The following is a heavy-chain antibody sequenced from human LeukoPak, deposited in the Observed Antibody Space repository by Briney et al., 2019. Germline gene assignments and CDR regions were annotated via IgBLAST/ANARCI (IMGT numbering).Heavy chain of an antibody. D-gene: IGHD1-14*01. CDR1: GFTFSSYA. V-gene: IGHV3-23*01. CDR3: AKDPNPYYYYYYMDV. Sequence: GESLKISCAASGFTFSSYAMSWVRQAPGRGLGWVSAISGSGGSTYYADSVKGRFTISRDNSKNTLYLQMNSLRAEDTAVYYCAKDPNPYYYYYYMDVWGKGTTFTVSS. CDR2: ISGSGGST. J-gene: IGHJ6*03.